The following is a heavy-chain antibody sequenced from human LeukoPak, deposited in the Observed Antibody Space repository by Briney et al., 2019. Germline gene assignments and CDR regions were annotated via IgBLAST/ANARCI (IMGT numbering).Heavy chain of an antibody. CDR3: AGYHQWFLNDR. J-gene: IGHJ5*02. D-gene: IGHD2-8*01. CDR2: IYPGETA. CDR1: DGSFSNYY. V-gene: IGHV4-34*01. Sequence: SETLSLTCGVSDGSFSNYYWRWFRQSPGEGLEWIAEIYPGETAKYNPSLWSRVTISADTSKSQFSLTLSSVTAADTAVYYCAGYHQWFLNDRWGQGTLVTVSS.